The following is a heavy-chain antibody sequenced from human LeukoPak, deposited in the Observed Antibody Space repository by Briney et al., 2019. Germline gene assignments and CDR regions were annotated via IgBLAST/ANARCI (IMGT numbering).Heavy chain of an antibody. CDR2: ISSSSSTI. CDR1: GFTFSSYS. V-gene: IGHV3-48*01. Sequence: GGSPRLSCAASGFTFSSYSMNWVRQAPGKGLEWVSYISSSSSTIYYADSVKGRFTISRDNAKNSLYLQMNSLRAEDTAVYYCAKLRSGRVVRGVIDDYWGQGTLVTVSS. J-gene: IGHJ4*02. CDR3: AKLRSGRVVRGVIDDY. D-gene: IGHD3-10*01.